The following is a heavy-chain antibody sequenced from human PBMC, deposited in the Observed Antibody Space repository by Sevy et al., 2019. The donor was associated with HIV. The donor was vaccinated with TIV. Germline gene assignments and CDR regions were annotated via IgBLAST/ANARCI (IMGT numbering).Heavy chain of an antibody. D-gene: IGHD2-15*01. CDR2: ISDSGGST. J-gene: IGHJ4*02. CDR3: ASCSGGSSYHAFDY. V-gene: IGHV3-23*01. Sequence: GGSLRLSCAASGFTFSNSAMTWVRQAPGKGLEWVSSISDSGGSTYYSDSVRGRFTISRDNSKNTLYLQMNSLRVEDTAIYYCASCSGGSSYHAFDYWGQGTLVTVSS. CDR1: GFTFSNSA.